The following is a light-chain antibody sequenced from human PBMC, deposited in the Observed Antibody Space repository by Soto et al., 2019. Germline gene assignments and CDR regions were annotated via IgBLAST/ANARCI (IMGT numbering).Light chain of an antibody. J-gene: IGLJ1*01. V-gene: IGLV1-44*01. CDR2: SNN. CDR3: AAWDDSLNGYV. Sequence: QSVLTQPPSASGTPGQRVTISCSGISSNIGSNTVNWYQQLPGTAPKLLTYSNNQRPSGVPDRFSGSKSGTSASLAISGLQSEDEADYYCAAWDDSLNGYVFGTGTKVTVL. CDR1: SSNIGSNT.